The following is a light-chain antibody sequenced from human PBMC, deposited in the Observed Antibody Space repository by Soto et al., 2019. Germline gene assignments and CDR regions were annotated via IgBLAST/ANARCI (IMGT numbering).Light chain of an antibody. V-gene: IGKV3-11*01. Sequence: EIVLTQSPATLSLSPGESVTLSCRASQSVSSFLAWYQQKPGQAPRLLIYDASNRATGIPARFSGSGSGTDFTLTISSLQPDDFATYYCQHYNSYSEAFGQGTKVELK. CDR3: QHYNSYSEA. CDR2: DAS. J-gene: IGKJ1*01. CDR1: QSVSSF.